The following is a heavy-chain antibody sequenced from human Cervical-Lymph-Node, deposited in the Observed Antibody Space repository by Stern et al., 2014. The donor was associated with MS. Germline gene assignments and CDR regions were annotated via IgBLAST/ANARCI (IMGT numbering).Heavy chain of an antibody. CDR2: ISTYNGKT. D-gene: IGHD3-3*01. Sequence: VQLVESGPEVKKPGASVTVSCKASGYKFNSYGINWVRQAPGQGLEWMGRISTYNGKTEYAQKIQGRVTMTTDTSTGTAYMELRSLRSDDTAVYYCARTNPLRFGNFHGIDVWGQGTTVIVSS. V-gene: IGHV1-18*01. J-gene: IGHJ6*02. CDR3: ARTNPLRFGNFHGIDV. CDR1: GYKFNSYG.